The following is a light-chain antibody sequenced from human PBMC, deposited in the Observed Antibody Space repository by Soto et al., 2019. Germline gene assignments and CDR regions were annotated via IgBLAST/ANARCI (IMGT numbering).Light chain of an antibody. CDR3: QHYNRWRALT. V-gene: IGKV3-15*01. J-gene: IGKJ4*01. CDR1: QSVNSN. Sequence: EIVMTQSPATLSVSPGERATLSCRASQSVNSNLAWYQQKPGQAPRLLIYGASTRATGIPARFSGSGSGTDFTLPLNSLQSADFAGYCCQHYNRWRALTFGGGTTVEIQ. CDR2: GAS.